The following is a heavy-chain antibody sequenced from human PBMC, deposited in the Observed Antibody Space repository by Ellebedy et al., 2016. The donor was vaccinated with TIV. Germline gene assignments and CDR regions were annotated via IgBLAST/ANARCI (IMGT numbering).Heavy chain of an antibody. J-gene: IGHJ4*02. V-gene: IGHV4-4*02. CDR1: GGSISSSDW. CDR3: ARELRGNFFDY. Sequence: GSLRLXXAVSGGSISSSDWWSWVRQPPGKGLEWIGEIFHSGSTNYNPSLASRVTISVDESKNHFSLTLNSVTAADTAVYYCARELRGNFFDYWGQGALVTVSS. D-gene: IGHD5-24*01. CDR2: IFHSGST.